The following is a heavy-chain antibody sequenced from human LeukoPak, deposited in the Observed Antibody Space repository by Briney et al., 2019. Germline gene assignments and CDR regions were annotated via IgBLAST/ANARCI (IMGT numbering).Heavy chain of an antibody. CDR3: ANRYSGYEYYYYYGMDV. Sequence: GGSLRLSCAASGFTFSSYGMHWVRQAPGKGLEWVAVIWFDGSDRYYADSVKGRFTITRDNSKSTLYLQMNSLRAEDTAVYYCANRYSGYEYYYYYGMDVWGQGTTVTVSS. CDR1: GFTFSSYG. CDR2: IWFDGSDR. D-gene: IGHD5-12*01. J-gene: IGHJ6*02. V-gene: IGHV3-33*06.